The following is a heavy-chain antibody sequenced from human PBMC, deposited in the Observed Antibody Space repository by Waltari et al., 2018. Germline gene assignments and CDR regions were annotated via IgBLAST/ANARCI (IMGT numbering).Heavy chain of an antibody. Sequence: EVQLVESGGGLVQPGGSLRLSCAASGFTFTTYWMNWVRQAPGKGLGRVANINQDGREKSYVDSVKGRFSISRDNAKNSLYLQMNSLRAEDTAVYYCVMGDLSFKFDPWGQGTLVTVSS. J-gene: IGHJ5*02. D-gene: IGHD3-16*01. CDR1: GFTFTTYW. CDR2: INQDGREK. CDR3: VMGDLSFKFDP. V-gene: IGHV3-7*01.